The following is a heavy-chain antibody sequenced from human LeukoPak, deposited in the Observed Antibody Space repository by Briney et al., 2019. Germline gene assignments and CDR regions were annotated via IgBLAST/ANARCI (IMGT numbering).Heavy chain of an antibody. CDR3: ANLDAYCGGDCYPSPSDY. D-gene: IGHD2-21*02. CDR1: GFTFSSYA. J-gene: IGHJ4*02. CDR2: ISGSGGST. V-gene: IGHV3-23*01. Sequence: GGSLRLSCAASGFTFSSYAMSWVRQAPGKGLEWVSAISGSGGSTYHADSVKGRFTISRDNSKNTLYLQMNSLRAEDTAVYYCANLDAYCGGDCYPSPSDYWGQGTLVTVSS.